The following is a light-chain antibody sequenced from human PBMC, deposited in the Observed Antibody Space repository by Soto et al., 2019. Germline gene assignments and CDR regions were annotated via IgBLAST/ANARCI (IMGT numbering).Light chain of an antibody. CDR3: LQYYNFSWT. CDR1: QDIRND. V-gene: IGKV1-6*01. Sequence: AIQVTQSPASLSACVLDIVTITCRASQDIRNDLAWYQQKPGQAPNLLIFAAFNLQSGVPSRFSGGGSGTHFTLTISSLQPDDFASYFCLQYYNFSWTFGQGTKVDIK. J-gene: IGKJ1*01. CDR2: AAF.